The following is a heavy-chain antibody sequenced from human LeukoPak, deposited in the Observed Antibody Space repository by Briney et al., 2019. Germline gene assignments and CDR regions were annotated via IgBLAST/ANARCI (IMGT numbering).Heavy chain of an antibody. CDR3: ARDSASCRGCAFDI. V-gene: IGHV3-7*01. Sequence: GGSLRLSCAASEFTFTNFWMSWVRQAPGKGLEWVANTNRDGSEKYYVDSVKGRFTISRDNAMNFLYLQLNSLRVDDTAVYYCARDSASCRGCAFDIWGQGTVVTVSS. D-gene: IGHD2-2*01. CDR1: EFTFTNFW. J-gene: IGHJ3*02. CDR2: TNRDGSEK.